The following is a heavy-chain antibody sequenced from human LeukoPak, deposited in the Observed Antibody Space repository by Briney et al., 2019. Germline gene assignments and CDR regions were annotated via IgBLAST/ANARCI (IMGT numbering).Heavy chain of an antibody. J-gene: IGHJ5*02. CDR1: GFTFSSYA. D-gene: IGHD2-15*01. Sequence: GGSLRLSCTASGFTFSSYAMHWVRQAPGKGLEWVAFIRYDGTNRHYADSVKGRFTISRDNSENTLYLQMNSLTIEDTAVYYCAKLAELVVTNNWFDPWGQGTLVTDSS. CDR2: IRYDGTNR. CDR3: AKLAELVVTNNWFDP. V-gene: IGHV3-30*02.